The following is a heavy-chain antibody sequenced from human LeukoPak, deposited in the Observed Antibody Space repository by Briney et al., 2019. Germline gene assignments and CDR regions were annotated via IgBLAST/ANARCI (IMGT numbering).Heavy chain of an antibody. J-gene: IGHJ5*02. V-gene: IGHV4-59*01. CDR1: GGSISSYY. Sequence: SETLSLTCTVSGGSISSYYWSWIRQPAGKGLEWIGYIYYSGSTNYNPSLKSRVTISVDTSKNQFSLKLSSVTAADTAVYYCARDKTFTIPGGFDPWGQGTLVTVSS. CDR2: IYYSGST. D-gene: IGHD3-3*01. CDR3: ARDKTFTIPGGFDP.